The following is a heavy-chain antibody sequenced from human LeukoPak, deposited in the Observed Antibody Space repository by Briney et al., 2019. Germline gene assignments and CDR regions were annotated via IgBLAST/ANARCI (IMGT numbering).Heavy chain of an antibody. D-gene: IGHD3-10*01. CDR3: ARDPEYYGSVTYLDY. Sequence: PGGSLRLSCAASGFTFNSYAMHWVRHAPGKGLEWVAVISYDGSHKYYVDSVKGRFTVSRDDSKNTLYLQMNSLRAEDTAVYYCARDPEYYGSVTYLDYWGQGTLVTVSS. CDR1: GFTFNSYA. J-gene: IGHJ4*02. CDR2: ISYDGSHK. V-gene: IGHV3-30-3*01.